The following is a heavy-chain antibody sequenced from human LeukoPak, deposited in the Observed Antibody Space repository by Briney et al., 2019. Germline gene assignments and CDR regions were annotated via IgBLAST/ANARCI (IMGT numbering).Heavy chain of an antibody. CDR1: GFTFSSYS. Sequence: GGSLRLSCAASGFTFSSYSMNWVRQAPGKGLEWVSYIDSSSSTIYYADSVKGRFTVSRDNAKNSLDLQMNSLRSEDTAVYYCVRDRGISFYFDYWGQGTLVTVSS. V-gene: IGHV3-48*01. CDR3: VRDRGISFYFDY. CDR2: IDSSSSTI. D-gene: IGHD3-16*02. J-gene: IGHJ4*02.